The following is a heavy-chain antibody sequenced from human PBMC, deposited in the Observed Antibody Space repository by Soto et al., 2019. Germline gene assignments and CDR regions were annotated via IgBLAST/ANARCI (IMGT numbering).Heavy chain of an antibody. CDR3: ARARPPYSSGWYDHFFFDY. J-gene: IGHJ4*02. D-gene: IGHD6-19*01. CDR2: IYYSGST. V-gene: IGHV4-59*01. Sequence: PSETLSLTCTVSGGSISSYYWSWIRQPPGKGLEWIGYIYYSGSTNYNPSLKSQVTISVDTSKNQFSLKLSSVTAADTAVYYCARARPPYSSGWYDHFFFDYWGQGTLVTSPQ. CDR1: GGSISSYY.